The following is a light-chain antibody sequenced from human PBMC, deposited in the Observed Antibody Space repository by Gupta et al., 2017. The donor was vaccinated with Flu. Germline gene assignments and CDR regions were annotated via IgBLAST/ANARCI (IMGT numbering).Light chain of an antibody. CDR2: DTS. V-gene: IGKV3-20*01. J-gene: IGKJ1*01. CDR3: QQDGSSLWA. Sequence: IVLTPSPDTLSLSPGERATISCRASQSGGSSSLAWHQQKPGQAPRLIIYDTSARATDIPDRFSGSGSGTDFTLTISRLEPEDFAVYYCQQDGSSLWAFGQGTKVEIK. CDR1: QSGGSSS.